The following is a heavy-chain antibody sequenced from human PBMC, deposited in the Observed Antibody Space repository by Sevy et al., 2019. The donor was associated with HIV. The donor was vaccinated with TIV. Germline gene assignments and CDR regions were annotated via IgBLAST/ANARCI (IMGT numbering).Heavy chain of an antibody. CDR1: AFTFSNYG. D-gene: IGHD3-10*01. J-gene: IGHJ3*02. Sequence: GGSLRLSCAASAFTFSNYGMHWVRQAPGKGLEWVADISYDGSNKYYADSVKGRFTISRDNSKNTLYLQMNSLRVEDTALYSCAKDISGSGFYAFDIWGQGTMVTVSS. V-gene: IGHV3-30*18. CDR2: ISYDGSNK. CDR3: AKDISGSGFYAFDI.